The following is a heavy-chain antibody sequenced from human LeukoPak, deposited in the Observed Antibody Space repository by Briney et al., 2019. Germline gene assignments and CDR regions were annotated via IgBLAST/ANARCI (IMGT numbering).Heavy chain of an antibody. J-gene: IGHJ5*02. Sequence: GESLKISFKGSGYSLTSYWIAWVRPKPGKGLEWMGIIYPGDSDTRYSPSFQGQVTISADTSITTAYLQWSSLTASDTAMYYCTAGFTVATTAAWGQGTLVTVSS. V-gene: IGHV5-51*01. CDR1: GYSLTSYW. D-gene: IGHD4-17*01. CDR2: IYPGDSDT. CDR3: TAGFTVATTAA.